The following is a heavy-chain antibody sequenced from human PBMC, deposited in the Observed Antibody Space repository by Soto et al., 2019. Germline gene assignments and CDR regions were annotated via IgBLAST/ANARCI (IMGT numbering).Heavy chain of an antibody. CDR3: VREERIAAPQLDY. V-gene: IGHV4-30-4*01. CDR1: GGSIKSGDYH. J-gene: IGHJ4*02. D-gene: IGHD6-6*01. CDR2: IHNSGTS. Sequence: SETLSLTCTVSGGSIKSGDYHWSWTRQSPAKGLEWIGYIHNSGTSFYNPSLRGRVTVTLDTSRSQFSLTLASVTAADTAVYYCVREERIAAPQLDYWGQGIPVTVSS.